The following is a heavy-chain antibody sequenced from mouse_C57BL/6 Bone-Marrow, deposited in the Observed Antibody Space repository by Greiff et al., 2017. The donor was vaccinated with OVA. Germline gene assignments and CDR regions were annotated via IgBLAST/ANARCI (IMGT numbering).Heavy chain of an antibody. Sequence: QVQLQQPGAELVRPGSSVKLSCKASGYTFTSYWMDWVKQRPGQGLEWIGNIYPSDSETHYNQKFKDKATLTVDTSSSTAYMQLSSLTSEDSAVYYGARGRYDYGYYAMDYWGQGTSVTVSS. CDR1: GYTFTSYW. CDR2: IYPSDSET. V-gene: IGHV1-61*01. CDR3: ARGRYDYGYYAMDY. D-gene: IGHD2-4*01. J-gene: IGHJ4*01.